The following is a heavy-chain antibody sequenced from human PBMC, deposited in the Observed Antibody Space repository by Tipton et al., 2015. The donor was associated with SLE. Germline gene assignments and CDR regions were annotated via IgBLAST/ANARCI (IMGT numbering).Heavy chain of an antibody. V-gene: IGHV4-39*07. J-gene: IGHJ5*02. Sequence: LRLSCTVSGGSISSSSYYWGWIRQPPGKGLEWIGYIYYSGSTYYNPSLKSRATISVDTSKNQFSLEVNSVTAADAAVYFCARGTSMPMVDWFGQWGQGTLVTVSS. CDR3: ARGTSMPMVDWFGQ. CDR2: IYYSGST. D-gene: IGHD2/OR15-2a*01. CDR1: GGSISSSSYY.